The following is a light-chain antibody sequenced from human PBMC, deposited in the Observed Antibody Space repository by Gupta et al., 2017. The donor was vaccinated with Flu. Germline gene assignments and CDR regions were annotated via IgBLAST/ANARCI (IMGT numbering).Light chain of an antibody. CDR1: QSIVYF. CDR3: QQSFSTSQT. Sequence: DIQMTQSPSSLSASVGDTVTITCRAGQSIVYFLNWYQQKPGKAPKLLIYASFILQSGVPSRFSGSGSGTDFALTISSLQPEDFAAYYCQQSFSTSQTFGQGTKVEIK. V-gene: IGKV1-39*01. J-gene: IGKJ1*01. CDR2: ASF.